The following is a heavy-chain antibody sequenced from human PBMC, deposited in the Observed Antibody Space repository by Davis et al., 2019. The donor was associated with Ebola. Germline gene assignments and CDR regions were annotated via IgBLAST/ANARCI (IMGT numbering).Heavy chain of an antibody. CDR2: ISYDGSNK. J-gene: IGHJ6*02. CDR3: AKDEGGMDV. CDR1: GFTFSSYG. V-gene: IGHV3-30*18. Sequence: GESLKISCAASGFTFSSYGMHWVRQAPGKGLEWVAIISYDGSNKYYADSVKGRFTISRDNSKNTLYLQMNSLRAEDTAVYYCAKDEGGMDVWGQGTTVTVSS.